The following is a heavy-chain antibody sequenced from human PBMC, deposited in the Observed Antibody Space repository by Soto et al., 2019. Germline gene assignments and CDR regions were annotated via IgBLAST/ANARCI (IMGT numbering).Heavy chain of an antibody. V-gene: IGHV1-69*01. CDR3: VRRGDDIYFNGFDI. J-gene: IGHJ3*02. Sequence: QVQLVQSGAEVKKPGSSVKVSCRASGGTFNTYTFAWVRQAPGQGLEWMGGIIPIFNTATYAQKFQDRVRITADEYTRTAFMDLRSMRCEETAMYYCVRRGDDIYFNGFDIWGQGTMVTVS. CDR1: GGTFNTYT. D-gene: IGHD3-9*01. CDR2: IIPIFNTA.